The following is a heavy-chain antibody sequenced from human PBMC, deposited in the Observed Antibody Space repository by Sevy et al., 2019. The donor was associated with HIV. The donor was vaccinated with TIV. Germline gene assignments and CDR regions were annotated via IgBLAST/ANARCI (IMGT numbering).Heavy chain of an antibody. CDR2: ISYDGSNK. CDR3: AGEGSEYGGYVRFDS. Sequence: GGSLRLSCAASGFTFSSYAMHWVRQAPGKGLEWVAAISYDGSNKYYADSVKGRFTISRDNSKNTLYLQMNSLRAEDTGAYYCAGEGSEYGGYVRFDSWGQGTLVTVSS. CDR1: GFTFSSYA. V-gene: IGHV3-30-3*01. D-gene: IGHD4-17*01. J-gene: IGHJ4*02.